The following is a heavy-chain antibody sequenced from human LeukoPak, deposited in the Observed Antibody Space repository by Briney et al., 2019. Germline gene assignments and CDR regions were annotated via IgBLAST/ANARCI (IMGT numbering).Heavy chain of an antibody. CDR1: GDSISSSNW. J-gene: IGHJ3*02. D-gene: IGHD3-22*01. Sequence: SETLSLTCAVSGDSISSSNWWSWVRQPPGKGLDWIGEISHAGSTKYNPSLKSRVTISVDTSKNQFSLKLSSVTAADTAVYYCARALHYYDSSGHAFDIWGQGTMVTVSS. CDR3: ARALHYYDSSGHAFDI. CDR2: ISHAGST. V-gene: IGHV4-4*02.